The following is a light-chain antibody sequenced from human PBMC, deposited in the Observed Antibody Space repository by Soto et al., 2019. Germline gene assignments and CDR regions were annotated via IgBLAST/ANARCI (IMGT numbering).Light chain of an antibody. CDR3: QHYGSSPPFT. Sequence: EIVLTQSPGTLSLSPGERAALSCKASESVTSNYLAWYQQKPGQAPRLLIYGASSRATGIPDRFSGSGSGTDFTLTISRLEPEDFAVYYCQHYGSSPPFTFGPGTTVDIK. V-gene: IGKV3-20*01. J-gene: IGKJ3*01. CDR2: GAS. CDR1: ESVTSNY.